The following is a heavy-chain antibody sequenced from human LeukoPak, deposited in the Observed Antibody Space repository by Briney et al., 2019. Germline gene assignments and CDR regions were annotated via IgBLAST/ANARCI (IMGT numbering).Heavy chain of an antibody. J-gene: IGHJ4*02. CDR1: GFTFGGYA. Sequence: GGSLRLSCAASGFTFGGYAMSWVRQAPGKGLEWVSCISTSGSTIYYADSVKGRFTISRDNARNSLFLQMNTLRAEDTAVYYCASSLSSGWGPVDDYWGQGIMVTVSS. CDR2: ISTSGSTI. D-gene: IGHD6-19*01. V-gene: IGHV3-48*03. CDR3: ASSLSSGWGPVDDY.